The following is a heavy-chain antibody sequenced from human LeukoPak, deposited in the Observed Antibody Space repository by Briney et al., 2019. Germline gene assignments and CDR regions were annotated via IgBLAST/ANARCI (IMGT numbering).Heavy chain of an antibody. CDR2: IYSSGST. CDR1: GGSVSSYY. Sequence: SETLSLTCTVSGGSVSSYYWSWIRQSAGKGLEWIGRIYSSGSTNYNSSLKSRVTLSVDTSKNQFSLKLRSVNAADTAVYYCARDCSSSTCYDYWGQGTLVTVSS. V-gene: IGHV4-4*07. J-gene: IGHJ4*02. CDR3: ARDCSSSTCYDY. D-gene: IGHD2-2*01.